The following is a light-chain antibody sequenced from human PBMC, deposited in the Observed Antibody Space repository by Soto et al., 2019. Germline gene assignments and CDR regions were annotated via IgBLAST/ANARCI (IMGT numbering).Light chain of an antibody. CDR1: SSDVGGYNY. CDR3: SSYAGSNNYV. Sequence: QSVLTQPPSASGSPGHSVTISCTGTSSDVGGYNYVSWYQQHPGKAPKLMIYEVSKRPSGVPDRFSGSKSGNTASLTVSGLQAEDEADYYCSSYAGSNNYVFGTGTKVTVL. V-gene: IGLV2-8*01. CDR2: EVS. J-gene: IGLJ1*01.